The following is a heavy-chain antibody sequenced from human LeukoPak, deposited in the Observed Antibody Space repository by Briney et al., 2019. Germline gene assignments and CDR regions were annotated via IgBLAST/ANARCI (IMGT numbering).Heavy chain of an antibody. D-gene: IGHD6-13*01. CDR3: SAAVGTDFYDYGMDV. Sequence: GGSLRLSCAASGFTVSSNYMNWVRQAPGKGLEWVSVIYSGGTTYYADSVKGRFTISRDNSKNTLYLQMNSLRAEDTAVYYCSAAVGTDFYDYGMDVWGQGTTVTVSS. CDR2: IYSGGTT. J-gene: IGHJ6*02. CDR1: GFTVSSNY. V-gene: IGHV3-53*01.